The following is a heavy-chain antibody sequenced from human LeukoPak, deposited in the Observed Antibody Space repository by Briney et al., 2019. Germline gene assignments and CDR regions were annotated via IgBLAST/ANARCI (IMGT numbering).Heavy chain of an antibody. CDR3: ARTYDSGWPKRAYYFDY. CDR1: GGSISSYY. V-gene: IGHV4-59*01. J-gene: IGHJ4*02. Sequence: SETLSLTCTVSGGSISSYYWSWIRQPPGKGLEWIGYIYYSGSTNYNPSLKSRVTISVDTSKNQFSLKLSSVTAADTAVYYYARTYDSGWPKRAYYFDYWGQGTLVTVSS. D-gene: IGHD6-19*01. CDR2: IYYSGST.